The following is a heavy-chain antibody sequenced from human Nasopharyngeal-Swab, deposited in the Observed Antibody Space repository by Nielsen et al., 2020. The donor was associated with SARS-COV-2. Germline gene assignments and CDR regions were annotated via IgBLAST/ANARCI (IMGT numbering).Heavy chain of an antibody. Sequence: GESLKISCAASGFTFSSYAMHWIRQAPGKGLEWVAVISYDGSNKYYADSVKGRFTISRDNAKNSLYLQMNSLRAEDTAVYYCARDGYCSSTSCVSQSYYYYYGMDVWGQGTTVTVSS. J-gene: IGHJ6*02. CDR3: ARDGYCSSTSCVSQSYYYYYGMDV. CDR2: ISYDGSNK. V-gene: IGHV3-30*04. D-gene: IGHD2-2*03. CDR1: GFTFSSYA.